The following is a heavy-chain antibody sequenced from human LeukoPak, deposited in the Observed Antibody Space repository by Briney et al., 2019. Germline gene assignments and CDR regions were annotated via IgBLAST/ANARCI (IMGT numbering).Heavy chain of an antibody. V-gene: IGHV3-30*04. CDR1: GFTFSSYA. CDR2: ISYDGSNK. D-gene: IGHD3-10*01. J-gene: IGHJ6*02. Sequence: PGGSLRLSCAASGFTFSSYAMHWVRQAPGKGLEWVAVISYDGSNKYYADSVKGRFTISRDNSKNTLYLQMNSLRAEDTAVYYCARDNYANSSPVLLWFGELFEESATAPGYGMDVWGQGTTVTVSS. CDR3: ARDNYANSSPVLLWFGELFEESATAPGYGMDV.